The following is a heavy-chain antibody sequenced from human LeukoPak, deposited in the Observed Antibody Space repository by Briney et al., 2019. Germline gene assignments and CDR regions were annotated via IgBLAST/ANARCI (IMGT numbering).Heavy chain of an antibody. V-gene: IGHV3-30*04. J-gene: IGHJ4*02. CDR3: GRDPSARVTIDF. CDR1: GFTFSNYA. Sequence: SGRSLRLSCAASGFTFSNYAMHRVRQAPGKGLEWVAIVSHDGRNQYYAESVKGRFTISRDSSKNTVSLQMNSLRAGDSALYYCGRDPSARVTIDFWGQGTLVTVSS. CDR2: VSHDGRNQ. D-gene: IGHD5-24*01.